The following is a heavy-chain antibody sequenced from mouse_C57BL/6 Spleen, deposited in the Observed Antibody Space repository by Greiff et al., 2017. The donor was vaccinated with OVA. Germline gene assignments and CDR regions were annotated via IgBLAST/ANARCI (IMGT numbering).Heavy chain of an antibody. CDR3: ARWGGYDVSYYAMDY. Sequence: QVQLQQPGAELVKPGASVKLSCKASGYTFTSYWMHWVKQRPGRGLEWIGRIDPNRGGTKYNEKFKSKATLTVDKPSSTAYMQLSSLTSEDSAVYYCARWGGYDVSYYAMDYWGQGTSVTVSS. V-gene: IGHV1-72*01. J-gene: IGHJ4*01. CDR1: GYTFTSYW. D-gene: IGHD2-2*01. CDR2: IDPNRGGT.